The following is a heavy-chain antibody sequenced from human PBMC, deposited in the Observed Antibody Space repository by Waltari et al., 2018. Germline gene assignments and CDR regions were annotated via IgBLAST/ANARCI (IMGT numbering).Heavy chain of an antibody. CDR3: ARETLLVAPCTELDS. J-gene: IGHJ4*02. CDR1: GFTFSSYW. CDR2: IKVHPRRT. D-gene: IGHD2-8*02. V-gene: IGHV3-74*01. Sequence: EVQLVESGGNLVPPGGSLRLSCAAYGFTFSSYWMHWVGQAPGKGLGWVARIKVHPRRTNDAATGKGRFTISADNAKNTVYLQMNSLRVEDTAVYYCARETLLVAPCTELDSWGLLTLVSDAS.